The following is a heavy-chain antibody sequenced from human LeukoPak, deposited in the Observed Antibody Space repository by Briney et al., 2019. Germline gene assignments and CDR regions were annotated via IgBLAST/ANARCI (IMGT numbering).Heavy chain of an antibody. CDR2: INWSGGST. Sequence: GGSLRLSCAVSGFTFDDYGMSWVRQAPGKGLEWVSGINWSGGSTGYADSVKGRFTISRDNAKNSLYLQMNSLRAEDTALYYCARKYSSGWYYFDYWGQGTLVTVSS. D-gene: IGHD6-19*01. CDR1: GFTFDDYG. V-gene: IGHV3-20*04. J-gene: IGHJ4*02. CDR3: ARKYSSGWYYFDY.